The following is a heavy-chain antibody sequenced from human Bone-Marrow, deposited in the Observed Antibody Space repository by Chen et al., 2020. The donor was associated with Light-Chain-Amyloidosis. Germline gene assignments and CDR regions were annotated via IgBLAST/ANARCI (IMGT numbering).Heavy chain of an antibody. V-gene: IGHV3-33*01. CDR1: GFTFSSYG. CDR2: IWYDGSNK. D-gene: IGHD3-22*01. Sequence: QVQLVESGGGVVQPGRSLRLSCAASGFTFSSYGMHWVRQAPGKGLEGVAVIWYDGSNKYYADSVKGRFTISRDNSKNTLYLQMNSLRAEDTAVYYCARAGYYYDSSGPKDIWGQGTMVTVSS. CDR3: ARAGYYYDSSGPKDI. J-gene: IGHJ3*02.